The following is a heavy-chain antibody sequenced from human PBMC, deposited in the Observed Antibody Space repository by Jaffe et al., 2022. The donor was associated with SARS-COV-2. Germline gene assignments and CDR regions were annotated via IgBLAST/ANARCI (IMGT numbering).Heavy chain of an antibody. D-gene: IGHD1-26*01. CDR3: ARGRKSLLQSVHFDY. CDR2: IYYSGST. J-gene: IGHJ4*02. CDR1: GGSISTHY. V-gene: IGHV4-59*11. Sequence: QVQLQESGPGLVKPSETLSLTCTVSGGSISTHYWSWIRQPPGKGLEWIGYIYYSGSTNYNPSLKSRVTISVDKSKNQFSLKVNSVTAADTAVYYCARGRKSLLQSVHFDYWGQGTLVTVSS.